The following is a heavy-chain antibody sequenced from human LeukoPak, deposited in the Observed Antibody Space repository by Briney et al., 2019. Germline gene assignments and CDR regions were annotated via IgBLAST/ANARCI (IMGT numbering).Heavy chain of an antibody. V-gene: IGHV3-7*05. Sequence: AVSLRLSCAASGFTFSNSWMTWVRQAPGKGREWVAHINEDGSDKYYVDSVTGRFSISRDNTKNSLYLQMSSLRAEDTAVYYCATWSNAWEFDYWGQGTLVSVSS. D-gene: IGHD1-26*01. CDR3: ATWSNAWEFDY. CDR1: GFTFSNSW. CDR2: INEDGSDK. J-gene: IGHJ4*02.